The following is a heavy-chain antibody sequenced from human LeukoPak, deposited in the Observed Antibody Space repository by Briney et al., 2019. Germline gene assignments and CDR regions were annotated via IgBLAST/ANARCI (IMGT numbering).Heavy chain of an antibody. CDR1: GGSISSYY. V-gene: IGHV4-59*01. CDR3: ARPGYSSGWYAFDI. Sequence: PSETLSLTCTVSGGSISSYYWSWIRQPPGKGLEWIGYIYYSGSTNYNPSLKSRVTISVDTSKNQFSPKLSSVTAADTAVYYCARPGYSSGWYAFDIWGQGTMVTVSS. J-gene: IGHJ3*02. CDR2: IYYSGST. D-gene: IGHD6-19*01.